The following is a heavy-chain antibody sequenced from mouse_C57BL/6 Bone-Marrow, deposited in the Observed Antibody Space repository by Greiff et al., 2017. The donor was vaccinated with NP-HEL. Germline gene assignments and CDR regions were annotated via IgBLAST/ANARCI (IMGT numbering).Heavy chain of an antibody. V-gene: IGHV6-3*01. J-gene: IGHJ4*01. D-gene: IGHD2-5*01. CDR1: GFTFSNYW. Sequence: EVKLVESGGGLVQPGGSMKLSCVASGFTFSNYWMNWFRQSPEKGLEWVAQIRLKSDNYATHYAESVKGRFTISRDDSKSSVYLQMNNLRAEDTGIYYCNYYSNYGGYAMDYWGQGTSVTVSS. CDR2: IRLKSDNYAT. CDR3: NYYSNYGGYAMDY.